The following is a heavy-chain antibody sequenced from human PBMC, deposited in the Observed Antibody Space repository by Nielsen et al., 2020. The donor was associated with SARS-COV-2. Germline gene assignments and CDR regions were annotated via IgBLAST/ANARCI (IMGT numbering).Heavy chain of an antibody. CDR1: GFIFSNSG. D-gene: IGHD3-3*01. J-gene: IGHJ4*02. Sequence: GGSLRLSCAASGFIFSNSGMHWVRQAPGKGLEWMAFIRYDGSSEFYADSVKGRFTISRDNSKNTLYLQMNSLRTEDTALYYCAKDLNYEGYWGQGTLVTVSS. V-gene: IGHV3-30*02. CDR3: AKDLNYEGY. CDR2: IRYDGSSE.